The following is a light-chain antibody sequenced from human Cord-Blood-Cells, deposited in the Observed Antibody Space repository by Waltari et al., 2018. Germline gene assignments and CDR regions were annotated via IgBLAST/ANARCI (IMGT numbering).Light chain of an antibody. CDR1: QSISSY. CDR2: AAS. J-gene: IGKJ1*01. Sequence: IQMTQSPASLSASVVARVTITCRASQSISSYVNWYQQKPGKAPKLLIYAASSLQSGVPSRFSGSGSGTDFTLTISSLQPEDFATFYCQQSYSTPPTFGQGTKVEIK. V-gene: IGKV1-39*01. CDR3: QQSYSTPPT.